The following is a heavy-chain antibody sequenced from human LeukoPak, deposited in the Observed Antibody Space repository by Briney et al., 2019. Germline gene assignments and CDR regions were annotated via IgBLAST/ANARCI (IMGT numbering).Heavy chain of an antibody. CDR1: GYTFTSYY. D-gene: IGHD2-2*02. Sequence: ASVKVSCKASGYTFTSYYMHWVRQAPGQGLEWMEIINPSGGSTSYAQKFQGRVTMTRDTSTSTVYMELSSLRSEDTAVYYCARVGSDIVVVPAAIPSYYYYMDVWGKGTTVTVSS. V-gene: IGHV1-46*01. CDR3: ARVGSDIVVVPAAIPSYYYYMDV. J-gene: IGHJ6*03. CDR2: INPSGGST.